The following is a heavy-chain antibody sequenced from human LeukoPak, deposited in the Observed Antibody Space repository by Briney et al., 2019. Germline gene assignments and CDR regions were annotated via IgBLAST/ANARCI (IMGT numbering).Heavy chain of an antibody. CDR3: ARLIPDWGIDY. CDR1: GGSFSSNSYY. J-gene: IGHJ4*02. Sequence: PSDTLSLTCTVSGGSFSSNSYYWVWIRPPPGKGLEWIGSIYYSGSTYYNPSLKSRVTISVDTSKNQFSLKLSSVTAADTAVYYCARLIPDWGIDYWGQGTLVTVSS. V-gene: IGHV4-39*01. D-gene: IGHD3-16*01. CDR2: IYYSGST.